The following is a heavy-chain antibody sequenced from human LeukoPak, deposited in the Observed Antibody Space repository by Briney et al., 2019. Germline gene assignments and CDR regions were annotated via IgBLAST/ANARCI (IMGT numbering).Heavy chain of an antibody. CDR1: GFTFSSYA. D-gene: IGHD3-9*01. J-gene: IGHJ6*02. CDR3: ASESYDIFTGYSSQNYYYYGMDV. Sequence: GSLRLSRAASGFTFSSYAMSWVRQAPGKGLEWVSAISGSGGSTYYADSVKGRFTISRDNSKNTLYLQMNSLRAEDTAVYYCASESYDIFTGYSSQNYYYYGMDVWGQGTTVTVSS. CDR2: ISGSGGST. V-gene: IGHV3-23*01.